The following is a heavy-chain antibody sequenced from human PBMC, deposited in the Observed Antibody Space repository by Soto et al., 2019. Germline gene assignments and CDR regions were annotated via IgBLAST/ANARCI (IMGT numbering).Heavy chain of an antibody. J-gene: IGHJ4*02. CDR2: IYYSGST. CDR3: ARGQSESFDNSDYSYHHFDY. Sequence: SETLSLTCTVSGGSISSSSYYWGWIRQPPGKGLEWIGSIYYSGSTYYNPSLKSRVTISVDTSKNQLSLKLGSVTAADTAVYYCARGQSESFDNSDYSYHHFDYWAQGNQVTVSS. D-gene: IGHD3-22*01. CDR1: GGSISSSSYY. V-gene: IGHV4-39*01.